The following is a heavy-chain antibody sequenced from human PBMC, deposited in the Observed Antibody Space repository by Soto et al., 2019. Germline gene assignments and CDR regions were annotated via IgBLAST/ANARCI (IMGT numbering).Heavy chain of an antibody. V-gene: IGHV4-61*01. D-gene: IGHD6-19*01. CDR2: IYYSGST. J-gene: IGHJ4*02. CDR1: GGSFSSGRYD. CDR3: AREGIAVAGTVDY. Sequence: PXXTLSLPCTVSGGSFSSGRYDWSWIRQPPGKGLEWIGYIYYSGSTNYNPSLNIRVTISVDTSKKQFSLKLSSVTAAHTDVYYCAREGIAVAGTVDYWGQGTLATVS.